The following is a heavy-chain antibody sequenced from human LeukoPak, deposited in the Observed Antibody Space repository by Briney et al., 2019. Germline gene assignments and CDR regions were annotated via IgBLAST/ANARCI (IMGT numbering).Heavy chain of an antibody. Sequence: GGSLRLSCEGSGFSFRDYYMSWIRQTPGKGLEWVSYISNSGTDTNYADSVKGRFTISRDNAKNSLYLQMNSLRAEDTAVYYCARGDKQAYYFDYWGQGTLVTVSS. J-gene: IGHJ4*02. V-gene: IGHV3-11*05. CDR2: ISNSGTDT. CDR3: ARGDKQAYYFDY. CDR1: GFSFRDYY.